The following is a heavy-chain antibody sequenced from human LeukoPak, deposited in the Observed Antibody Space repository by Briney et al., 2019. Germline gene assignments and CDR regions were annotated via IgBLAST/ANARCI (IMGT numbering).Heavy chain of an antibody. J-gene: IGHJ4*02. CDR1: GFTFSTYA. D-gene: IGHD6-19*01. CDR3: ARGVRIAVAGYIDH. V-gene: IGHV3-30*04. CDR2: ISYDGSNK. Sequence: GGSLRLSCAASGFTFSTYAMHWVRQAPGKGLEWVAAISYDGSNKNYADSVKGRFTISRDNSKNTLYLQMNGLRAEDTAVYYCARGVRIAVAGYIDHWGQGTLVTVSS.